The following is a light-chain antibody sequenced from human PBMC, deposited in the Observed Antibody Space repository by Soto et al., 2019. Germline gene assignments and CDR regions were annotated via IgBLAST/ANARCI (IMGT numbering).Light chain of an antibody. CDR1: QSISSY. Sequence: DIQMTQSPSSLSASVGDRVTITCRASQSISSYLNWYQQKPGKAPKLLIYAASSLQSGVPSRFSGSGSGTDFTLTISSLQPEDFATYYCQQSYSSWTFGQGTKGDIK. V-gene: IGKV1-39*01. J-gene: IGKJ1*01. CDR3: QQSYSSWT. CDR2: AAS.